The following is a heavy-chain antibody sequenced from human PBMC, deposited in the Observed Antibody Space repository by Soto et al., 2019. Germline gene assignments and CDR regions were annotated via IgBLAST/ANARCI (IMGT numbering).Heavy chain of an antibody. V-gene: IGHV4-4*02. CDR3: ARHNGPLYVGYYYDMDV. CDR2: IYHSGNT. CDR1: GVSISTDTW. J-gene: IGHJ6*02. Sequence: PSETLSLTCAVSGVSISTDTWWSWVRRSPGKGLEYIGQIYHSGNTNYNPSLKSRVTISVDTSKNQFSLKLSSVTAADTAVYYCARHNGPLYVGYYYDMDVWGQGTTVTVSS. D-gene: IGHD3-16*01.